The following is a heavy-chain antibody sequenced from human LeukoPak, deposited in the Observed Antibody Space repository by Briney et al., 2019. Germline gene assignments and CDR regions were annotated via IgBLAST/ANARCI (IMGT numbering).Heavy chain of an antibody. CDR2: INHSGST. CDR1: GGSFSGYY. CDR3: ARGAIVVVPAAIYDDAFDI. J-gene: IGHJ3*02. V-gene: IGHV4-34*01. Sequence: PSETLSLTCAVYGGSFSGYYWSWIRQPPGKGLEWIGEINHSGSTNYNPSLKSRVTISVDTSKNQFSLKLSSVTAADTAVYYCARGAIVVVPAAIYDDAFDIWGQGTMVTVSS. D-gene: IGHD2-2*01.